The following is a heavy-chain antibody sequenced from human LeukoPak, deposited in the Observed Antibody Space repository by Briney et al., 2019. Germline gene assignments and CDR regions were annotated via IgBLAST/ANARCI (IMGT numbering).Heavy chain of an antibody. J-gene: IGHJ5*02. CDR1: GGSISSGSCY. CDR2: IYTSGST. V-gene: IGHV4-61*02. Sequence: ASETLSLTCTVSGGSISSGSCYWSWIRQPAGKGLEWIGRIYTSGSTNYNPSLKSRVTISVDTSKNQFSLKLSSVTAADTAVYYCARDDYSNNNWFDPWGQGTLVTVSS. CDR3: ARDDYSNNNWFDP. D-gene: IGHD4-11*01.